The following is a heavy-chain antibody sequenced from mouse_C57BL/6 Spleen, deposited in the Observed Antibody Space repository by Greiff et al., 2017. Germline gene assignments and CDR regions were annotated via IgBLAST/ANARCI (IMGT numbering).Heavy chain of an antibody. J-gene: IGHJ4*01. CDR3: ARHEGITTVVATRGAMDY. D-gene: IGHD1-1*01. CDR2: ISSGGSYT. Sequence: EVQRVESGGDLVKPGGSLKLSCAASGFTFSSYGMSWVRQTPDKRLEWVATISSGGSYTYYPDSVKGRFTISRDNAKNTLYLQMSSLKSEDTAMYYCARHEGITTVVATRGAMDYWGQGTSVTVSS. CDR1: GFTFSSYG. V-gene: IGHV5-6*01.